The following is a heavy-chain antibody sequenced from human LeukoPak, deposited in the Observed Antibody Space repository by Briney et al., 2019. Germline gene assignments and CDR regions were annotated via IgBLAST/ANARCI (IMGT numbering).Heavy chain of an antibody. CDR3: AREASLYCSGNDCYWAFDR. D-gene: IGHD2-2*01. Sequence: GGSLRPSCAASGFSFSNYWMSWVRQAPGKGLEWVANIKQDESKTYYIDSVKGRFTISRDNARNSLHLQINSLTAEDTAVYYCAREASLYCSGNDCYWAFDRWGQGTLVTVSS. CDR1: GFSFSNYW. V-gene: IGHV3-7*01. J-gene: IGHJ5*02. CDR2: IKQDESKT.